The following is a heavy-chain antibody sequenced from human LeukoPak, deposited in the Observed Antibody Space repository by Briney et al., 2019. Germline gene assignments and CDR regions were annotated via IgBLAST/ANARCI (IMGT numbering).Heavy chain of an antibody. CDR1: GFTFSNYW. CDR2: IRSKAYGGTT. Sequence: GGSLRLSCAASGFTFSNYWMTWVRQAPGKGLEWVGFIRSKAYGGTTEYAASVKGRFTISRDDSKSIAYLQMNSLKTEDTAAYYCTSSYGIDVWGQGTTVTVSS. CDR3: TSSYGIDV. J-gene: IGHJ6*02. V-gene: IGHV3-49*04.